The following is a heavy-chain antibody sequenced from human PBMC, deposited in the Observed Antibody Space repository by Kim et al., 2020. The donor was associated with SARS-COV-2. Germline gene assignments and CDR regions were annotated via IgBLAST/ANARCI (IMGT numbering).Heavy chain of an antibody. CDR2: IRYDGIDI. Sequence: GGSLRLSCAASGFTLSSYWVHWVRQAPGKGLVWVARIRYDGIDINYADFVGGRFTISRDNAKSTVYLQMNGLTAEDTAVYYCTRGVAAWDYWGQGTLVTVSS. CDR3: TRGVAAWDY. CDR1: GFTLSSYW. D-gene: IGHD2-15*01. V-gene: IGHV3-74*01. J-gene: IGHJ4*02.